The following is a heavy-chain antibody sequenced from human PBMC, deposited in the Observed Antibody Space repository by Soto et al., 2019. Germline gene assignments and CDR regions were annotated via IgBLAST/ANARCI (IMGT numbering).Heavy chain of an antibody. D-gene: IGHD3-10*01. V-gene: IGHV3-72*01. J-gene: IGHJ4*02. CDR2: TRNKANSYTT. CDR1: AFTFSDHF. Sequence: EVQLLESGGGWVQPGGSLRLSCAASAFTFSDHFMDWVRQAPGKGLEWVGRTRNKANSYTTEYAASVKGRFTISRDDSKNLLYLQMNSLKTEDTAVYYCTSGFPKFDSWGQGTLVTVSS. CDR3: TSGFPKFDS.